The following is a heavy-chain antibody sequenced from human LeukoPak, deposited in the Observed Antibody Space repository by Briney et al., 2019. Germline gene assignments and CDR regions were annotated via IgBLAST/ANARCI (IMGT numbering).Heavy chain of an antibody. CDR1: GGSISRSSYY. CDR3: ASGVVVIRNFDY. V-gene: IGHV4-39*07. J-gene: IGHJ4*02. D-gene: IGHD3-22*01. CDR2: INHSGST. Sequence: PSETLSLTCTVSGGSISRSSYYWSWIRQPPGKGLEWIGEINHSGSTNYNPSLKSRVTISVDTSKNQFSLRLSSVTAADTAVYYCASGVVVIRNFDYWGQGTLVTVSS.